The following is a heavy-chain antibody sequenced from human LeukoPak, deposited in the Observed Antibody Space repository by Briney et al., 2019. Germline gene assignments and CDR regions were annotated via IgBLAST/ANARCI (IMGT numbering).Heavy chain of an antibody. D-gene: IGHD5-12*01. J-gene: IGHJ6*03. Sequence: ASVKVSCKASGYTFTSYGISWVRQAPGQGGEWMGWINPNSGGTNYAQKFQGRVTMTRDTSISTAYMELSRLRSDDTAVYYCARVDSGYDPTYYYYYMDVWVKGTTVTISS. CDR1: GYTFTSYG. V-gene: IGHV1-2*02. CDR2: INPNSGGT. CDR3: ARVDSGYDPTYYYYYMDV.